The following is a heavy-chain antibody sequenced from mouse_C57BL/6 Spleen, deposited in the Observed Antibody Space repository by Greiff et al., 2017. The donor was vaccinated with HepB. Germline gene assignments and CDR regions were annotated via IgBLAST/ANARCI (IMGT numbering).Heavy chain of an antibody. CDR2: IYPRSGNT. D-gene: IGHD1-1*01. CDR3: ARWFTTVVARNFDV. Sequence: VQLQQSGAELARPGASVKLSCKASGYTFTSYGISWVKQRTGQGLEWIGEIYPRSGNTYYNEKFKGKATLTADKSSSTAYMGLRSLTSEDSAVYFCARWFTTVVARNFDVWGTGTTVTVSS. CDR1: GYTFTSYG. V-gene: IGHV1-81*01. J-gene: IGHJ1*03.